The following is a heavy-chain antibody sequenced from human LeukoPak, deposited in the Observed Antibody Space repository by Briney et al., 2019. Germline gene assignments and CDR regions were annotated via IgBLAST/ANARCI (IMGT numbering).Heavy chain of an antibody. J-gene: IGHJ3*02. V-gene: IGHV4-39*01. D-gene: IGHD3-10*01. CDR3: ASPPEGSGSDDAFDI. Sequence: SETLSLTCTVSGGSISSYYWGWIRQPPGKGLEWIGSIYYSGSTYYNPSLKSRVTISVDTSKNQFSLKLSSVTAADTAVYYCASPPEGSGSDDAFDIWGQGTMVTVSS. CDR1: GGSISSYY. CDR2: IYYSGST.